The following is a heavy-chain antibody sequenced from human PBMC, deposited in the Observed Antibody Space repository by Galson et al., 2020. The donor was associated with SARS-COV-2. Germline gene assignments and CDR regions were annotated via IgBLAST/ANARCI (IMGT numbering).Heavy chain of an antibody. CDR3: ARAYCRGGGCSPPVGY. J-gene: IGHJ4*02. D-gene: IGHD2-15*01. CDR2: ISTNTGNP. V-gene: IGHV7-4-1*02. CDR1: GYTFTNYA. Sequence: ASVKVSCKASGYTFTNYAINWVRQAPGQGLEWMGWISTNTGNPTYAQDFTGRVVFSLDTSVSTAYLQISSLKAEDTAVYYCARAYCRGGGCSPPVGYWGQGTLVTVSS.